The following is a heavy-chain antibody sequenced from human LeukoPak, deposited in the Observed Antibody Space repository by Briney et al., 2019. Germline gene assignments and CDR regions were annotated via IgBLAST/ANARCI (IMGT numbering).Heavy chain of an antibody. Sequence: GGSLRLSCAASGFTFSRYWMHWVRPAPGKGLAWVSRINRERSSPNYEDFVKGRFTISKDNAKNTLYLQMNSLRAEDTAVYYCSRLRSNYDDYWGQGTLVTVSS. V-gene: IGHV3-74*01. CDR2: INRERSSP. J-gene: IGHJ4*02. CDR3: SRLRSNYDDY. CDR1: GFTFSRYW.